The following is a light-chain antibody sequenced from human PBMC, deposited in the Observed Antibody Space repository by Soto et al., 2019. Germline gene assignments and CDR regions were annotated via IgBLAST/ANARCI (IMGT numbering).Light chain of an antibody. V-gene: IGLV2-8*01. Sequence: QSALTQPPSASGSPGQSVTISCTGTSSDVGAYKYVSWYQQYPGKAPKLMIYEVTKRPSGVPDRFSGSKFGNTASLTVSGLQAEDEADYYCTSYVGNDIWVFGGGTKLTV. CDR2: EVT. CDR3: TSYVGNDIWV. CDR1: SSDVGAYKY. J-gene: IGLJ3*02.